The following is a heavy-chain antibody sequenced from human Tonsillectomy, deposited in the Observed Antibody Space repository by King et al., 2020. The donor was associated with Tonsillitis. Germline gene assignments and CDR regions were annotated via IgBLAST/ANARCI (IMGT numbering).Heavy chain of an antibody. Sequence: VQLQQWGAGLLKPSETLSLTCAVYGGSFSGYYWSWIRQPPGKGLEWIGEINHSGSTNYNPSLKSRVTISVDTSQKQFSLKLSSVTAADTAVYYCARVDIVVVPAALSYFDLWGRGTLVTVSS. J-gene: IGHJ2*01. CDR3: ARVDIVVVPAALSYFDL. CDR2: INHSGST. V-gene: IGHV4-34*01. D-gene: IGHD2-2*01. CDR1: GGSFSGYY.